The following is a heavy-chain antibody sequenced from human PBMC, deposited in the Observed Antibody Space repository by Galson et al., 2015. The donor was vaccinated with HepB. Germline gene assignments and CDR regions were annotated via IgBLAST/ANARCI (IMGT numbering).Heavy chain of an antibody. J-gene: IGHJ5*02. Sequence: SVKVSCKASGYTFTSYAMHWVRQAPGQRLEWMGWINAGNGNTKYSQKFQGRVTITRDTSASTAYMELSSLRSEDTAVYYCARDRARGGIWFDPWGQGTLVTVSS. CDR2: INAGNGNT. CDR1: GYTFTSYA. D-gene: IGHD3-16*01. V-gene: IGHV1-3*01. CDR3: ARDRARGGIWFDP.